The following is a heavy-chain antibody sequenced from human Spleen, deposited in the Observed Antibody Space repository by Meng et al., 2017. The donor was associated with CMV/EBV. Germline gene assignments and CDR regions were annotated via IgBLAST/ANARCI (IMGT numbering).Heavy chain of an antibody. CDR3: MKRPEY. CDR1: GYTLRKYA. CDR2: IGASGGDR. Sequence: GVLRRSCEGSGYTLRKYAMTWVSQAPGRGLEWVSGIGASGGDRYYADSVKGRFTIFRDNYKNTLYLQMNNLRVEDTAVYYCMKRPEYWGQGTLVTVSS. V-gene: IGHV3-23*01. D-gene: IGHD1-14*01. J-gene: IGHJ4*02.